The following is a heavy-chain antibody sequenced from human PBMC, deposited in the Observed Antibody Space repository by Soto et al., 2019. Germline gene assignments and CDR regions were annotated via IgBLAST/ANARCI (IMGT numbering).Heavy chain of an antibody. Sequence: DVQLLESGGGLVQPGGSLRLTCAASGFSFSNYAMTWVRQAPGKGLQWVAGLTESGDRTFSADSVKGRFSISRDNAKNLLYLQMSSLRAEDTAVYYCAKGRGSANCAGSWCFYFYMDVWGRGTTVNVS. CDR2: LTESGDRT. D-gene: IGHD3-10*01. CDR1: GFSFSNYA. CDR3: AKGRGSANCAGSWCFYFYMDV. V-gene: IGHV3-23*01. J-gene: IGHJ6*03.